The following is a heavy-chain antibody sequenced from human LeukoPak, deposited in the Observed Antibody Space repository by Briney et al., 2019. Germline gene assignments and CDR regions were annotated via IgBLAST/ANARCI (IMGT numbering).Heavy chain of an antibody. V-gene: IGHV1-69*04. Sequence: GASVKVSCKASGGTFSSYAISWVRQAPGQGLEWMGRIIPILGIANYAQKFQGRVTITADKSTSTAYMELSSLRSEDTAVYYCARGPIAVALGDYWGQGTLVTVSS. CDR3: ARGPIAVALGDY. CDR1: GGTFSSYA. D-gene: IGHD6-19*01. J-gene: IGHJ4*02. CDR2: IIPILGIA.